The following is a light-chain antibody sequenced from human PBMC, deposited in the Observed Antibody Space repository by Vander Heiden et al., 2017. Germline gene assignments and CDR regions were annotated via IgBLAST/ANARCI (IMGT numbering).Light chain of an antibody. CDR3: QQSYSTPRT. V-gene: IGKV1-39*01. CDR2: AAS. CDR1: QSISSY. J-gene: IGKJ1*01. Sequence: DIQMTQSPSSLSASVGDRVTITCRESQSISSYLNWYQQKPGKAPKLLIYAASSLQSGVPSRFSGSGSGTDFTLTISILQPEYFATYYCQQSYSTPRTFGQGTKVEIK.